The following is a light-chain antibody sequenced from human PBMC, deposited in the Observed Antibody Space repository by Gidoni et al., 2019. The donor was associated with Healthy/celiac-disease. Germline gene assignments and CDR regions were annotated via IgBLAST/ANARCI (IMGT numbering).Light chain of an antibody. CDR1: QSISSY. CDR3: QQSYSTPIFT. Sequence: DIRMTQSPSSLSASVGDRVTITCRASQSISSYLNWYQQKPGKAPKLLIFAASSLQSGVPSRFRGSGSGTDFTLTISSLQPEDFATYYCQQSYSTPIFTFGPGTKVDIK. V-gene: IGKV1-39*01. J-gene: IGKJ3*01. CDR2: AAS.